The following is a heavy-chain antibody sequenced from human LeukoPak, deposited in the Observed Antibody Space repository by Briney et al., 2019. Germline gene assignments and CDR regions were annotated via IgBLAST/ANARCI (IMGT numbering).Heavy chain of an antibody. CDR2: FDPEDGET. CDR1: GYTLTELS. D-gene: IGHD6-13*01. J-gene: IGHJ4*02. Sequence: ASVKVSCKVSGYTLTELSMHWVRQAPGKGLEWMGGFDPEDGETIYAQKFQGRVTMTEDTSTDTAYMELSSLRSEDTAVYYCATPAGYSSSWYAFDYWGQGTLVTVSS. V-gene: IGHV1-24*01. CDR3: ATPAGYSSSWYAFDY.